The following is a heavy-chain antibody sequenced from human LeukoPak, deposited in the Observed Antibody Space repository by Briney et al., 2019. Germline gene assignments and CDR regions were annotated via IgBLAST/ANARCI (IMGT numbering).Heavy chain of an antibody. D-gene: IGHD3-22*01. CDR1: GFSFNNYG. J-gene: IGHJ5*01. CDR2: MQYDGSDK. CDR3: AKDFDSSGYSDS. V-gene: IGHV3-30*02. Sequence: GGSLRLSCAASGFSFNNYGIHWVRQAPGKGLEWVTFMQYDGSDKFYADSVKGRFTISRDNSKNTLYLQMSGLRPEDTAVYYCAKDFDSSGYSDSWGQGILVTVSS.